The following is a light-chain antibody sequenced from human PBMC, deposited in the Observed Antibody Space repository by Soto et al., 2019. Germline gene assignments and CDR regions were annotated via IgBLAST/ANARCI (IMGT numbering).Light chain of an antibody. J-gene: IGKJ4*01. CDR2: KAS. Sequence: DIQMTQSPSTLSASVGDRVTITCRASQSITSWLAWYQQKPGKAPKLLIYKASSLEIGVPSRFSGSGSGTEFTLTISSLQPDDSASYYCQQYNSNPLTFGGGTKVEIK. CDR3: QQYNSNPLT. CDR1: QSITSW. V-gene: IGKV1-5*03.